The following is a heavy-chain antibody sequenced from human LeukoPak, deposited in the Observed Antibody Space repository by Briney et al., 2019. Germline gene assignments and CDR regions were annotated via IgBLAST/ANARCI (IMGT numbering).Heavy chain of an antibody. V-gene: IGHV1-2*02. J-gene: IGHJ4*02. CDR2: INPNSGDT. CDR3: AREIGPRQLHLWGSAFDY. Sequence: ASVKVSCKASGYTFNGYYMHWVRQAPGQGLEWMGWINPNSGDTKYAQTFQGRVSMTRDTSIRTAYMELSRLRSDDTAMYYCAREIGPRQLHLWGSAFDYWGQGTLVTVSS. D-gene: IGHD5-18*01. CDR1: GYTFNGYY.